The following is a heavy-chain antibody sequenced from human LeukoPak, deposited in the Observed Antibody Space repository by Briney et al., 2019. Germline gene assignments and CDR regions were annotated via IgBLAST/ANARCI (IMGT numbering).Heavy chain of an antibody. J-gene: IGHJ4*02. CDR3: AKDSGGSAWPKYFDY. CDR1: GFTFINYA. V-gene: IGHV3-23*01. Sequence: GGSLRLFCAASGFTFINYAMSWVRQAPGKGPEWVSTVSHSGGNTYHADSVKGRFTISRDNSKNTLYLQMDSLRAEDTAVYYCAKDSGGSAWPKYFDYWGQGSLVTVSS. CDR2: VSHSGGNT. D-gene: IGHD2-15*01.